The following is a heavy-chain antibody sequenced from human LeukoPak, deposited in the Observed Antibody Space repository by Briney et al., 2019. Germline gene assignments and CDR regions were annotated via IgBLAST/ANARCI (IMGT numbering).Heavy chain of an antibody. CDR2: ISISGDRT. J-gene: IGHJ4*02. V-gene: IGHV3-23*01. Sequence: PGGSLRLSCAASGFTFSTSAMSWVRQAPGKGLEWVSGISISGDRTYYVDSVKGRFTISRDNSKNTLYLQMNSLRAEDTAVYYCAKEEVPIDYWGQGTLVTVSS. CDR3: AKEEVPIDY. CDR1: GFTFSTSA. D-gene: IGHD1-1*01.